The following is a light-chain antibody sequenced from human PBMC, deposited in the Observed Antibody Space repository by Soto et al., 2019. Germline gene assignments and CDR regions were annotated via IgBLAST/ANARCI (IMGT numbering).Light chain of an antibody. Sequence: QSVLTQPASVSGSPGQSITISCTGTSSDVGGYNCVSWYQQHPVKVPKLMIYDVTNRPSGVSDRFSGSKSGNTASLTISGLQAEDEADYYCSSYTSSSTPYVFGTGTKVTVL. CDR2: DVT. CDR1: SSDVGGYNC. CDR3: SSYTSSSTPYV. V-gene: IGLV2-14*01. J-gene: IGLJ1*01.